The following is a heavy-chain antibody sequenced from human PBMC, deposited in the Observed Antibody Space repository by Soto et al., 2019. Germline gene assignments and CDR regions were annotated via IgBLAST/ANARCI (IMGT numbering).Heavy chain of an antibody. J-gene: IGHJ3*01. D-gene: IGHD3-10*02. CDR3: AKGKSSNYVSHAFDV. Sequence: EVQVLESGGGLVQPGGSLRLSCAPSGFNFNTYAMSWVRQAPGKGLEWVSGISGGGGSIHYVDSVKGRFTISRDNSKNTLNLQMSSLRGEDTAVYYCAKGKSSNYVSHAFDVWGQGTMVTVSS. CDR1: GFNFNTYA. CDR2: ISGGGGSI. V-gene: IGHV3-23*01.